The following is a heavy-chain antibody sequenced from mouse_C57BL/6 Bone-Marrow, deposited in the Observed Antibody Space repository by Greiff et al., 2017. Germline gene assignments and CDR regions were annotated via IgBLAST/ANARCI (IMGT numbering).Heavy chain of an antibody. J-gene: IGHJ2*01. D-gene: IGHD2-4*01. CDR2: ISGGGGNT. CDR1: GFTFSSYT. CDR3: AGPRDYDGGAGFDY. V-gene: IGHV5-9*01. Sequence: EVQLVESGGGLVKPGGSLKLSCAASGFTFSSYTMSWVRQTPEKRLEWVATISGGGGNTYYPDSVKGRFTISRDNAKNTLYLQLSRLRSEDTALFYCAGPRDYDGGAGFDYWGQGTTLTVSS.